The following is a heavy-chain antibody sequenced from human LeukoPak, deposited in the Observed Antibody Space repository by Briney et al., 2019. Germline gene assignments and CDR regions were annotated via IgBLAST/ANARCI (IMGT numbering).Heavy chain of an antibody. D-gene: IGHD3-10*01. CDR1: GYTFTSYA. Sequence: ASVKVSCKASGYTFTSYAMHWVRQAPGQRLEWMGWINAGNGNTKYSQKFQGRVTITRDTSASTAYMELSSLRSEDTAVYYCARVRTMVRGVLDYWGQGTLVTVSS. CDR3: ARVRTMVRGVLDY. V-gene: IGHV1-3*01. J-gene: IGHJ4*02. CDR2: INAGNGNT.